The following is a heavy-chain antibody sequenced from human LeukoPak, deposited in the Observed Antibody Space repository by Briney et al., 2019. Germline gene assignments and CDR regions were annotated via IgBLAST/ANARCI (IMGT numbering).Heavy chain of an antibody. CDR2: ISSSSSTI. V-gene: IGHV3-48*04. CDR1: GFTFSSYS. Sequence: GGSLRLSCAASGFTFSSYSMNWVRQAPGKGLEWVSYISSSSSTIYYADSVKGRFTISRDNAKNSLYLQMNSLRAEDTAVYYCARGRAYSSSPGRYYFDYWGQGTLVTVSS. J-gene: IGHJ4*02. D-gene: IGHD6-13*01. CDR3: ARGRAYSSSPGRYYFDY.